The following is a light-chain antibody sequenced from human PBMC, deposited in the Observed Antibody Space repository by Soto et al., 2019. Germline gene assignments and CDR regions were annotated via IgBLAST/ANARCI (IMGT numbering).Light chain of an antibody. CDR1: SSDVGGYNY. J-gene: IGLJ1*01. CDR2: EVS. CDR3: SSYTSSSTRV. Sequence: QSALTQPPSASGSPGQSVTISCTGTSSDVGGYNYVSWYQQHPGKAPKLMIYEVSNRPSGVSNRFSGSKSGNTASLTISGLQAEGEADYYCSSYTSSSTRVFGTGTKVTVL. V-gene: IGLV2-14*01.